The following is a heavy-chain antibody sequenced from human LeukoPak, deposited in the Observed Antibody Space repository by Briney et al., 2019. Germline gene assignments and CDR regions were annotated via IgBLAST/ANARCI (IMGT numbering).Heavy chain of an antibody. Sequence: ASVKVSCKASGYTFTGYYMHWVRQAPGQGLEWMGWINPNSGGTNYAQKFQGRVTMTRDTSISTAYMELSRLRSDDTAVYYCARARSTSFGGTDWGQGTLVTVSS. V-gene: IGHV1-2*02. CDR2: INPNSGGT. CDR1: GYTFTGYY. CDR3: ARARSTSFGGTD. D-gene: IGHD2-2*01. J-gene: IGHJ4*02.